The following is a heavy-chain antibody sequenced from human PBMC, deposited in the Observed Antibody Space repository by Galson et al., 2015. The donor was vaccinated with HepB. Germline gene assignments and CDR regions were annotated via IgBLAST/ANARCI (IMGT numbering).Heavy chain of an antibody. CDR1: GFTLSGYD. CDR2: TTTAGDT. J-gene: IGHJ3*02. V-gene: IGHV3-13*01. Sequence: SLRLSCAASGFTLSGYDMLWVRQATGKGLEWVSATTTAGDTYYPGSVKGRFTISRENAKNSLYLQMNSLRAGDTAVYYCVRAQMAAAGTGALDIWGQGTLVTVSS. D-gene: IGHD6-13*01. CDR3: VRAQMAAAGTGALDI.